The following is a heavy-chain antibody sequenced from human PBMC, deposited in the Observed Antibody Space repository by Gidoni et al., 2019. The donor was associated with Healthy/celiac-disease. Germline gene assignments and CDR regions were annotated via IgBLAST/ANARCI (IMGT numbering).Heavy chain of an antibody. CDR3: AHQSSIAARRGFDP. CDR1: GFSLSTSGVG. V-gene: IGHV2-5*02. J-gene: IGHJ5*02. CDR2: IYWDDDK. D-gene: IGHD6-6*01. Sequence: QITLKESGPTLVKPTQTLTLTCTFSGFSLSTSGVGVGWFRQPPGKALEWLALIYWDDDKRYSPSLKSRLTITKDTSKNQVVLTMTNMDPVDTATYYCAHQSSIAARRGFDPWGQGTLVTVSS.